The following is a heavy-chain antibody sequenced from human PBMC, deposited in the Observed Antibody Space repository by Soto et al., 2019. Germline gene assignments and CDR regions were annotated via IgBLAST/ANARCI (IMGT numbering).Heavy chain of an antibody. Sequence: ELVQSGPEAREPGTSVKVSCRASGFSFGDSAVQWVRQGRGQRLEWIGWIVVVNGNTNYAQKFEGRVPLTRDASTSTSHMELTSLSSEDTAVYFCAVTDLPSRPLTEPTENGMDVWGQGTTVTVSS. CDR2: IVVVNGNT. J-gene: IGHJ6*02. CDR3: AVTDLPSRPLTEPTENGMDV. V-gene: IGHV1-58*01. CDR1: GFSFGDSA.